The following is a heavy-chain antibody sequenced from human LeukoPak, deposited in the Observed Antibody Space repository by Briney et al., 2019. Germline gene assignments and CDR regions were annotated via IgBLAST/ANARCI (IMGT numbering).Heavy chain of an antibody. Sequence: SETLSLTCTVSGGSISSYYWSWIRQPPGKGLGWIGYIYYSGSTNYNPSLKSRVTISVDTSKNQFSLKLSSVTAADTAVYYCARAYYDFWSGYYGDAFDIWGQGTMVTVSS. J-gene: IGHJ3*02. CDR2: IYYSGST. CDR3: ARAYYDFWSGYYGDAFDI. D-gene: IGHD3-3*01. CDR1: GGSISSYY. V-gene: IGHV4-59*01.